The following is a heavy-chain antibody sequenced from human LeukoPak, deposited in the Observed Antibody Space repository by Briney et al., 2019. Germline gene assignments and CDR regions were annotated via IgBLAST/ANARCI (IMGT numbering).Heavy chain of an antibody. D-gene: IGHD5-18*01. CDR2: IYYSGRT. J-gene: IGHJ4*02. Sequence: SETLSLTCSVSSGSISSYYWSWIRQPPGKGLEGIGYIYYSGRTSYNPSLKRRVTISVNTSKNQFPLTLSSVTAADTAVYYCARGQKYRNGYTVTELGSGYFDYWGQGTLVTVSS. CDR1: SGSISSYY. CDR3: ARGQKYRNGYTVTELGSGYFDY. V-gene: IGHV4-59*01.